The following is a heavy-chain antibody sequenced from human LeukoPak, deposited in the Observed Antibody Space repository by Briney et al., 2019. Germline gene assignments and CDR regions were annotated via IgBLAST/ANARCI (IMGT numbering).Heavy chain of an antibody. J-gene: IGHJ4*02. V-gene: IGHV3-7*01. CDR3: TRRLDD. CDR1: GFSFNSDW. D-gene: IGHD3-16*01. CDR2: IKHDESEK. Sequence: GGSPRLSCAASGFSFNSDWMNWVRQAPGKGLEWVANIKHDESEKNYLDSVKGRFTISRDNAQNSLYLQMNSLRVEDTAVYYCTRRLDDWGQGTLVTVSS.